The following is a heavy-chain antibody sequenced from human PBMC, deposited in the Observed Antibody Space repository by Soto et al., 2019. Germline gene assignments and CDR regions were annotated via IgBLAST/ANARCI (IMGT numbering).Heavy chain of an antibody. V-gene: IGHV4-31*02. J-gene: IGHJ6*02. CDR2: IYYSGSS. CDR1: GGSISSDGYY. CDR3: ARVSYGMDV. Sequence: KTSETLSLTCTVSGGSISSDGYYWSWMRQHPGKGLEWIGYIYYSGSSYYNPSLKSRVTISVDASKNQFSLKLSSVTAADTAVYYCARVSYGMDVWGQGTTVTVSS.